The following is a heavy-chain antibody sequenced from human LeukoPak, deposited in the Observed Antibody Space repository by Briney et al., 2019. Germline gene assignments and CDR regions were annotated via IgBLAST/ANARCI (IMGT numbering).Heavy chain of an antibody. V-gene: IGHV3-21*01. D-gene: IGHD2-2*03. CDR2: ISSSSSYI. J-gene: IGHJ4*02. CDR1: GFTFKSSS. Sequence: GGSLRLSCVATGFTFKSSSMNWVRQAPGKGLEWVSSISSSSSYIYYADSVKGRFTISRDNAKNSLYLQMNSLRAEDTAVYYCARTIFGGYCSSTSCYAGGYFDYWGQGTRVTVSS. CDR3: ARTIFGGYCSSTSCYAGGYFDY.